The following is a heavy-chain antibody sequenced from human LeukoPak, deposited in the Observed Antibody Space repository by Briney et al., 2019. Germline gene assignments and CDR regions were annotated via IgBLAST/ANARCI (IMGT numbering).Heavy chain of an antibody. CDR3: AKDARGYHRPVDH. D-gene: IGHD3-22*01. J-gene: IGHJ4*02. V-gene: IGHV3-23*01. CDR2: IGGGGTNT. Sequence: GGSLRLSCAASGFTFTDFAMNWVRQAPGKGLEWVSGIGGGGTNTDYADSVKGRFTISRDNSKNTLTLQMSSLRADDTAVYFCAKDARGYHRPVDHWGQGILVTVSS. CDR1: GFTFTDFA.